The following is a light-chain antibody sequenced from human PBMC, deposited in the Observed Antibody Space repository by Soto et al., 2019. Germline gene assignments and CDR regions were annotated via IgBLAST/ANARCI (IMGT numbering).Light chain of an antibody. V-gene: IGLV2-8*01. CDR3: SSYANNKNFKFL. CDR1: SSDVGTYKY. J-gene: IGLJ1*01. Sequence: QSVLTQPPSASGSPGQSVTISCTGTSSDVGTYKYVSWYQQHPGKAPKLMIYEVSKRPSGVPDRFSGSKSGNTASLTVSGLQAEDEADYYCSSYANNKNFKFLFGIGTKVTV. CDR2: EVS.